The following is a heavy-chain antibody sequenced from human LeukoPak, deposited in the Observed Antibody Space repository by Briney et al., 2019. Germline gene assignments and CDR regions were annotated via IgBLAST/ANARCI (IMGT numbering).Heavy chain of an antibody. CDR3: ARGGAARPDY. CDR1: GFTFTIYG. J-gene: IGHJ4*02. CDR2: ISGSGSSI. Sequence: GGSLRLSCEASGFTFTIYGMNWVRQAPGRGLEWLSYISGSGSSIYYADSVKGRFTISRDNGKNSLFLQMNSLRAEDTALYYCARGGAARPDYWGQGTLVTVSS. D-gene: IGHD6-6*01. V-gene: IGHV3-48*01.